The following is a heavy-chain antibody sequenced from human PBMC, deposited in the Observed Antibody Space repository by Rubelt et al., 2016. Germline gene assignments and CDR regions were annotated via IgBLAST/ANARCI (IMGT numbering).Heavy chain of an antibody. Sequence: QVRPQQWGAGLLKPSETLSLTCAVYGDSFSGFYWSWIRQPPGKGLEWIGEINHGGSTNFNPSLKSRLTMSVDTSKGQLSLDLTSGTAADTAVYYCASLGCSGASCIVYWGQGTLVTVSS. CDR2: INHGGST. CDR3: ASLGCSGASCIVY. V-gene: IGHV4-34*02. J-gene: IGHJ4*02. CDR1: GDSFSGFY. D-gene: IGHD2-15*01.